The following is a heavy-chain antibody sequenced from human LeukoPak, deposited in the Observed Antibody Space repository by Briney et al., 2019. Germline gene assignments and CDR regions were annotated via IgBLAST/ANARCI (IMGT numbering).Heavy chain of an antibody. V-gene: IGHV1-2*02. Sequence: ASVKVSCKASGYTFTGYYMHWVRQAPGQGLEWMGWINPNSGGTNYAQKCQGRVTMTRDTYISTAYMELSRLRSDDTAVYYCAREKSEEYYFDYWGQGTLVTVSS. J-gene: IGHJ4*02. CDR2: INPNSGGT. CDR1: GYTFTGYY. D-gene: IGHD1-14*01. CDR3: AREKSEEYYFDY.